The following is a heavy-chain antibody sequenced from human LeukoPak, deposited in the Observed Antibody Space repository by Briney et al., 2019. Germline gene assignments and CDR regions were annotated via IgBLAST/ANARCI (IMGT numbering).Heavy chain of an antibody. CDR1: GYTSTSYD. D-gene: IGHD4-23*01. Sequence: GASVKVSCKASGYTSTSYDINWVRQATGQGLEWMGWMNPNSGNTGYAQKFQGRVTMTRNTSISTAYMELSSLRSEDTAVYYCARGPPVTTVVTFYYYGMDVWGQGTTVTVSS. J-gene: IGHJ6*02. CDR3: ARGPPVTTVVTFYYYGMDV. CDR2: MNPNSGNT. V-gene: IGHV1-8*01.